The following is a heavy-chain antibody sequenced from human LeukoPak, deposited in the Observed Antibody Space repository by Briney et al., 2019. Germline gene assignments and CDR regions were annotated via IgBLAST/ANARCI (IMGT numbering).Heavy chain of an antibody. V-gene: IGHV3-30*18. D-gene: IGHD6-19*01. CDR3: ANGRKAVAGTVGSVAEFDY. Sequence: GGSLRLSCAASGFTFSSYAMHWVRQAPGKGLEWVAAISYDGSNEYYVDSVRGRFTISRDNSRNTLYLQMNSLRAEDTAVYYCANGRKAVAGTVGSVAEFDYWGQGTLVTVSS. J-gene: IGHJ4*02. CDR2: ISYDGSNE. CDR1: GFTFSSYA.